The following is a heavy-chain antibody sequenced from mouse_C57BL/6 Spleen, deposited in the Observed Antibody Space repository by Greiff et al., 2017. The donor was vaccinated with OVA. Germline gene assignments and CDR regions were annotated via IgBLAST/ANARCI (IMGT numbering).Heavy chain of an antibody. D-gene: IGHD2-4*01. CDR1: GYTFTSYW. CDR3: ARKGDYPVFDV. V-gene: IGHV1-64*01. CDR2: IHPNSGST. J-gene: IGHJ1*03. Sequence: QVQLQQSGAELVKPGASVKLSCKASGYTFTSYWMHWVKQRPGQGLEWIGMIHPNSGSTNYNEKFKSKATLTVDKSSSTAYMQLSSLTSEDSAVYYCARKGDYPVFDVWGTGTTVTVSS.